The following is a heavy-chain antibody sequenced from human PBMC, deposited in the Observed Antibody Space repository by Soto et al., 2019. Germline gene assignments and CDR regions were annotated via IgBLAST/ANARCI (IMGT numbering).Heavy chain of an antibody. V-gene: IGHV4-34*01. CDR2: INHSGST. Sequence: SETLSLTCAVYGGSFSGYYWSWIRQPPGKGLEWIGEINHSGSTNYNPSLKSRVTMSVDTSKNQFSLKLSSVTAADTAVYYCARDLDTAMVDYWGQGTLVTVSS. CDR3: ARDLDTAMVDY. J-gene: IGHJ4*02. CDR1: GGSFSGYY. D-gene: IGHD5-18*01.